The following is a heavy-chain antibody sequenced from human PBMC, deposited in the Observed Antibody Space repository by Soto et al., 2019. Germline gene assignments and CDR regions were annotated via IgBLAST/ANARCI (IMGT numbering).Heavy chain of an antibody. V-gene: IGHV3-74*01. CDR3: ARDLGS. CDR2: INGDGSST. Sequence: GGFLRLPCAASGVIFSTYWTPWVRQAPGKGLVWVSGINGDGSSTAYADSMKGRFTITRDNAKKTLFLQMNNLRADYTAMYYGARDLGSWGQGTLVTVSS. J-gene: IGHJ5*02. CDR1: GVIFSTYW.